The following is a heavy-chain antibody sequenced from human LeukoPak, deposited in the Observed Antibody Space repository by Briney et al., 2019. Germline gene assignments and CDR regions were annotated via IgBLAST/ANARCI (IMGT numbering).Heavy chain of an antibody. CDR3: ARESERGYSYGPP. J-gene: IGHJ4*02. D-gene: IGHD5-18*01. CDR2: IYHSGST. CDR1: GGSISSKW. Sequence: PSETLSLTCAVSGGSISSKWWSWVRQPPGKGLEWSGEIYHSGSTNYNPSLKSRVTISIDKSKNQFSLKLSSVTAADTAVYYCARESERGYSYGPPWGQGTLVTVSS. V-gene: IGHV4-4*02.